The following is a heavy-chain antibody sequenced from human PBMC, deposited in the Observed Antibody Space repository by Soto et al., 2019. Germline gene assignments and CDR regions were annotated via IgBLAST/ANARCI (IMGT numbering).Heavy chain of an antibody. D-gene: IGHD6-13*01. CDR3: TRAIITTAGTDAFDL. CDR2: ISTSSGGT. CDR1: GYTFTSYY. Sequence: QVQLVQSGAEVKKPGASVRVSCKASGYTFTSYYIHWVRQAPGHGPEWMGMISTSSGGTDYAQQFQGSATMPRDASTSTVYMELSSLRCEDTAVYYCTRAIITTAGTDAFDLWGQGTLVTVSS. V-gene: IGHV1-46*03. J-gene: IGHJ3*01.